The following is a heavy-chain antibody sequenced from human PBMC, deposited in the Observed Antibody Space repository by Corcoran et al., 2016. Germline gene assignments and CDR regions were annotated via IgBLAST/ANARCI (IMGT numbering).Heavy chain of an antibody. CDR1: GGSISSYY. D-gene: IGHD2-15*01. V-gene: IGHV4-59*01. CDR3: ARASCDYYGMDV. Sequence: QVQLQESGPGLVNPSETLSLTCAVSGGSISSYYWGLIRQRPGKGLEWIGYIYYSGSTNYNPSPKSRVTISVVTSKNQFSLMLSSVTAADTAVYYCARASCDYYGMDVWGHGTTVTVSS. J-gene: IGHJ6*02. CDR2: IYYSGST.